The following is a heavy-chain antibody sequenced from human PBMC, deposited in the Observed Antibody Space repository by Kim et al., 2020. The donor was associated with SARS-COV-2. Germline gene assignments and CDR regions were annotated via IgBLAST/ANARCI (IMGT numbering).Heavy chain of an antibody. V-gene: IGHV3-30*18. Sequence: GGSLRLSCAASGFTFSSYGMHWVRQAPGKGLEWVAVISYDGSNKYYADSVKGRFTISRDNSKNTLYLQMNSLRAEDTAVYYCAKDPTKRLKSRPTHISLESYYYYGMDVWGQGTTVTVSS. CDR2: ISYDGSNK. D-gene: IGHD2-8*01. J-gene: IGHJ6*02. CDR3: AKDPTKRLKSRPTHISLESYYYYGMDV. CDR1: GFTFSSYG.